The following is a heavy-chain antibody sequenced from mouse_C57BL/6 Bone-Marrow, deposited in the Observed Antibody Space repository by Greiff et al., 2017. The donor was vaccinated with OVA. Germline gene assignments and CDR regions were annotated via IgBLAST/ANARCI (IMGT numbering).Heavy chain of an antibody. CDR1: GFALSNYW. CDR3: ARGAY. J-gene: IGHJ2*01. CDR2: IYPGDGDI. Sequence: VKLVESGAELVKPGASVKISCKASGFALSNYWMNWVKQRPGKGLEWIGQIYPGDGDINYNGKFKGKATLTADKSSSTAYMQFSSLTSEDSAVYFCARGAYWGQGTTVTVSS. V-gene: IGHV1-80*01.